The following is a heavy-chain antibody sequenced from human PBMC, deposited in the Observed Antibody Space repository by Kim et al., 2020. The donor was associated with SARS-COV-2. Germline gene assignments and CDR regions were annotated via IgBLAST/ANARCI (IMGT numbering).Heavy chain of an antibody. CDR2: I. J-gene: IGHJ4*02. D-gene: IGHD2-2*01. V-gene: IGHV3-21*01. CDR3: ARGKTSYFDY. Sequence: IYYADSVKGRFTISRDNAKNSLYLQMNSLRAEDTAVYYCARGKTSYFDYWGQGTLVTVSS.